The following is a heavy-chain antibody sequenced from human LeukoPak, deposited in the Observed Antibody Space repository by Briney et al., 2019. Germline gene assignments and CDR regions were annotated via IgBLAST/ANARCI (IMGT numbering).Heavy chain of an antibody. CDR2: ISSSGDNT. D-gene: IGHD5-24*01. CDR1: GFTFSSHG. CDR3: AKDRLRDGYNSD. Sequence: GGSLRLSCAASGFTFSSHGMSWVRQAPGKGLEWVSGISSSGDNTYYADSVKGRFTISRDNSKNTLYLQMSSPRADDTAVYFCAKDRLRDGYNSDWGQGTLVAVSS. V-gene: IGHV3-23*01. J-gene: IGHJ4*02.